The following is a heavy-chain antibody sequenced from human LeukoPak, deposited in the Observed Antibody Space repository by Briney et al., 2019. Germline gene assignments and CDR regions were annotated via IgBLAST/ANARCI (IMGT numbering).Heavy chain of an antibody. CDR2: ISSSSSYI. Sequence: GGSLRLSCAASGFTFSSYSMNWVRQAPGKGLEWVSSISSSSSYIYYADSVKGRFTISRDNAKNSLYLQMSSLRAEDTAVYYCARGYGGNYYYYMDVWGKGTTVTVSS. CDR3: ARGYGGNYYYYMDV. D-gene: IGHD3-16*01. CDR1: GFTFSSYS. V-gene: IGHV3-21*01. J-gene: IGHJ6*03.